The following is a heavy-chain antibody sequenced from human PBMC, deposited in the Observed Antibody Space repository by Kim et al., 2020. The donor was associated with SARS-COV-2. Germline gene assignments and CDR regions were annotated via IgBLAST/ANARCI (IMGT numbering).Heavy chain of an antibody. CDR3: AKDLVVWDYGMDV. D-gene: IGHD2-8*02. CDR1: GFTFSSYG. J-gene: IGHJ6*02. CDR2: LSYDGSNK. Sequence: GGSLRLSCAASGFTFSSYGMHWVRQAPGKGLEWVAVLSYDGSNKYYADSVKGRFTISRDNSKNTLYLQMNSLRAEDTAVYYCAKDLVVWDYGMDVWGQGTTVTVSS. V-gene: IGHV3-30*18.